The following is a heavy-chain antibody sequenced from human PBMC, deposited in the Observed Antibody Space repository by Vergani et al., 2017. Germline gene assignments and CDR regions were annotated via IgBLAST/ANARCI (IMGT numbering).Heavy chain of an antibody. Sequence: QVQLVQSRAEVKKPGSSVKVSCKASGGTFSSYAISWVRQAPGQGLEWMGGIIPIFGTANYAQKFQGRVTITADESTSTAYMELSSLRSEDTAVYYCARDNGESDYGDYGYAGRQGHVGVWGQGTLVTVSS. J-gene: IGHJ4*02. CDR2: IIPIFGTA. CDR1: GGTFSSYA. V-gene: IGHV1-69*12. D-gene: IGHD4-17*01. CDR3: ARDNGESDYGDYGYAGRQGHVGV.